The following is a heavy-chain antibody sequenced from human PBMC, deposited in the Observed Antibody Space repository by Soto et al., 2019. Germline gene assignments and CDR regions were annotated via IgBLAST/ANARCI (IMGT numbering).Heavy chain of an antibody. J-gene: IGHJ6*02. CDR2: IDPSDSYT. V-gene: IGHV5-10-1*01. CDR1: GYSFTSYW. D-gene: IGHD6-13*01. Sequence: RGESLKISCKGSGYSFTSYWISWVRQMPGKGLEWMGRIDPSDSYTNYSPSFQGHVTISADKSISTAYLQWSSLRASDTAMYYCARRRSSTLYYYYYYGMDVWGQGTTVTVSS. CDR3: ARRRSSTLYYYYYYGMDV.